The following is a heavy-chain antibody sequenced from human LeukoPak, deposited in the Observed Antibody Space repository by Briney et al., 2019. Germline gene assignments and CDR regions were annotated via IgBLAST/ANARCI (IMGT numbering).Heavy chain of an antibody. V-gene: IGHV4-39*07. J-gene: IGHJ5*02. D-gene: IGHD3-9*01. CDR2: IYYSGSA. CDR3: AREHYDILTGYWSWFDP. Sequence: SETLSLTCTVSGGSISSSSYYWGWIRQPPGKGLEWIGSIYYSGSAYYNPSLKSRVTISVDTSKNQFSLKLSSVTAADTAVYYCAREHYDILTGYWSWFDPWGQGTLVTVSS. CDR1: GGSISSSSYY.